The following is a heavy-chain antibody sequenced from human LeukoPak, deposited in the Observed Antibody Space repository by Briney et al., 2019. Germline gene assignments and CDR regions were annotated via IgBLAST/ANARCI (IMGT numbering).Heavy chain of an antibody. CDR2: INHSGST. D-gene: IGHD3-10*01. V-gene: IGHV4-34*01. CDR3: ASSALGPYYYYYGMDV. J-gene: IGHJ6*02. Sequence: SETLSLTCAVYGGSFSGYYWSWIRQPPGKGLEWIGEINHSGSTNYNPSLKSRVTISVDTSKNQFSLKLSSVTAADTAVYYCASSALGPYYYYYGMDVWGQGTTVTVSS. CDR1: GGSFSGYY.